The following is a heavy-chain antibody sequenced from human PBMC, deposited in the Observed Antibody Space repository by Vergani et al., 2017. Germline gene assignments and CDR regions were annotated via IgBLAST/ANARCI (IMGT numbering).Heavy chain of an antibody. CDR2: ISSSSSTI. J-gene: IGHJ4*02. D-gene: IGHD3-22*01. CDR1: GFTFGSYS. V-gene: IGHV3-48*02. Sequence: EVQLVESGGGLVQPGGSLRLSCTASGFTFGSYSMNWVRQAPGKGLEWVSYISSSSSTIYYADSVRGRFTISRDNAKNSLYMQMNSLRDEDTAVYYCAKDSPRGSGSFDYWGQGTLVTVSS. CDR3: AKDSPRGSGSFDY.